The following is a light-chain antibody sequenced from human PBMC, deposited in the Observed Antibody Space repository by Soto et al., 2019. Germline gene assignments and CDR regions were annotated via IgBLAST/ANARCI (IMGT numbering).Light chain of an antibody. CDR1: QSLLQSNGYNY. J-gene: IGKJ1*01. CDR2: LGS. Sequence: DIVMTQSPLSLPVTPGEPASISCRSSQSLLQSNGYNYLDWYLQEPGQSPQLLIYLGSNRASGVPDRFSGSGSGTDFTLKISRVEAEDVGVYYCMQPLQSWTFGQGTKVDIK. CDR3: MQPLQSWT. V-gene: IGKV2-28*01.